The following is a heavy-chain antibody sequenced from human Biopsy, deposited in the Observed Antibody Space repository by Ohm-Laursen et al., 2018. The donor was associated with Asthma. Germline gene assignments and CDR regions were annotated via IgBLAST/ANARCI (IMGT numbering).Heavy chain of an antibody. CDR3: AKITTDRQKANNWFDP. CDR2: ISASGVRT. V-gene: IGHV3-23*01. Sequence: SLRLSCAASGFTVSDYHMPWVRQAPGKGLEWVSSISASGVRTFYADSVKGRFTVSRDSSRNTLYLQLSTLRVEDTAVYFCAKITTDRQKANNWFDPWGQGTLVTVSS. CDR1: GFTVSDYH. D-gene: IGHD3-22*01. J-gene: IGHJ5*02.